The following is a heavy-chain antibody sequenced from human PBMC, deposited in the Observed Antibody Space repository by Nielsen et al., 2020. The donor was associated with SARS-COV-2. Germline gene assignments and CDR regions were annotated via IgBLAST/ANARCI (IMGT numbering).Heavy chain of an antibody. J-gene: IGHJ6*02. CDR2: MNPNSGNT. CDR1: GYTFTSYD. CDR3: ARAGAVVPYYYYYYGMDV. Sequence: ASVKVSCKASGYTFTSYDINWVRKATGQGLEWMGWMNPNSGNTGYAQKFQGRVTMTRDTSISTAYMELSRLRSDDTAVYYCARAGAVVPYYYYYYGMDVWGQGTTVTVS. V-gene: IGHV1-8*01. D-gene: IGHD2-2*01.